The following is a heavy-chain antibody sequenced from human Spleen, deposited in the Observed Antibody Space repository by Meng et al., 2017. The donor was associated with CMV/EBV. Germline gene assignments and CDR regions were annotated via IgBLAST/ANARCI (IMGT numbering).Heavy chain of an antibody. Sequence: ASVKVSCKASGYTFTGYYMHWVRQAPGQGLEWMGWINPNSGGTKYAQKFQGRVTMSSDTSINTAYMELNSLISDDTAVYYCARDRCTAYWGQGTLVTVSS. CDR2: INPNSGGT. CDR1: GYTFTGYY. V-gene: IGHV1-2*02. CDR3: ARDRCTAY. D-gene: IGHD3-16*02. J-gene: IGHJ4*02.